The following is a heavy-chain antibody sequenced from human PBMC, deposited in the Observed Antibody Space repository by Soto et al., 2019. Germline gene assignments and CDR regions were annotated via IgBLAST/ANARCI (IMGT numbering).Heavy chain of an antibody. CDR2: ISSGSNYI. Sequence: GGSLRLSCAASGFTFSSYSMNWVRQAPGKGLEWVSSISSGSNYIYYADSVKGRFTISRDNAKNLLYLQMNSLRAEDTAVYYCARGYVVRGAPYYMDVWGKGTTVTVSS. J-gene: IGHJ6*03. CDR1: GFTFSSYS. D-gene: IGHD3-10*01. V-gene: IGHV3-21*01. CDR3: ARGYVVRGAPYYMDV.